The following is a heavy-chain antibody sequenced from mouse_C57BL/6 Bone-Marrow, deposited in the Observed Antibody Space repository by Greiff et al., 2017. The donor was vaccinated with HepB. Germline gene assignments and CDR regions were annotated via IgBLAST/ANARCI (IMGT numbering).Heavy chain of an antibody. CDR3: ARDYASHYYGSPWFAY. V-gene: IGHV5-4*01. J-gene: IGHJ3*01. D-gene: IGHD1-1*01. CDR2: ISDGGSYT. Sequence: EVKLEESGGGLVKPGGSLKLSCAASGFTFSSYAMSWVRQTPEKRLEWVATISDGGSYTYYPDNVKGRFTISRDNAKNNLYLQMSHLKSEDTAMYYCARDYASHYYGSPWFAYWGQGTLVTVSA. CDR1: GFTFSSYA.